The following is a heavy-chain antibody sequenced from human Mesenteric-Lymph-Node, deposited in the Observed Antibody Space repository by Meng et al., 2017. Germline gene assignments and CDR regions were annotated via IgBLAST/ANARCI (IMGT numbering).Heavy chain of an antibody. CDR1: GGSFSGYY. D-gene: IGHD3-10*01. CDR3: ARGYLWFGN. CDR2: INHSGST. J-gene: IGHJ4*02. V-gene: IGHV4-34*01. Sequence: QVQLQQWGAGLLKPSETLSLTCAFYGGSFSGYYWSWIRQPPGKGLEWIGEINHSGSTNYNPSLKSRVTISVDTSKNQFSLKLSSVTAADTAVYYCARGYLWFGNWGQGTLVTVSS.